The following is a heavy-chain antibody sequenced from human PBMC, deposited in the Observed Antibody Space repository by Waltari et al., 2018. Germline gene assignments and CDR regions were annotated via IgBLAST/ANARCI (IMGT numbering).Heavy chain of an antibody. V-gene: IGHV4-34*01. CDR2: INHSGST. CDR3: ARASSSGSYPIPFDY. D-gene: IGHD1-26*01. CDR1: GGSFSGYY. Sequence: QVQLQQWGAGLLKPSETLSLTCAVYGGSFSGYYWSWIRQPPGKGLEWIGEINHSGSTNYNPSLKSRVTISVDTSKNQFSLKLSSVTAADTAVYYCARASSSGSYPIPFDYWGQGTLVTVSS. J-gene: IGHJ4*02.